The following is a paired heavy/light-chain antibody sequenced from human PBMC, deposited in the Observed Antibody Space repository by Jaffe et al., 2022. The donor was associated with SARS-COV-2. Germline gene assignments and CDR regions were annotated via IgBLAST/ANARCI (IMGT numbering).Heavy chain of an antibody. CDR3: ARFTPAEYCSSTSCPAGMDV. V-gene: IGHV3-21*01. CDR2: ISSSSSYI. D-gene: IGHD2-2*01. J-gene: IGHJ6*02. Sequence: EVQLVESGGGLVKPGGSLRLSCAASGFTFSSYSMNWVRQAPGKGLEWVSSISSSSSYIYYADSVKGRFTISRDNAKNSLYLQMNSLRAEDTAVYYCARFTPAEYCSSTSCPAGMDVWGQGTTVTVSS. CDR1: GFTFSSYS.
Light chain of an antibody. CDR2: AAS. J-gene: IGKJ5*01. CDR1: QGISSW. Sequence: DIQMTQSPSSVSASVGDRVTITCRASQGISSWLAWYQQKPGKAPKLLIYAASSLQSGVPSRFSGSGSGTDFTLTISSLQPEDFATYYCQQANSFPLTFGQGTRLEIK. CDR3: QQANSFPLT. V-gene: IGKV1-12*01.